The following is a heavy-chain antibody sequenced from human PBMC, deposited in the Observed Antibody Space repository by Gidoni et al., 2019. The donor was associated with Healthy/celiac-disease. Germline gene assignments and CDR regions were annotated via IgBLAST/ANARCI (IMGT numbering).Heavy chain of an antibody. CDR3: AKDMGELGSKGFDY. Sequence: EVQLVESGGGLVQPGRSLRTSCAASGFTFDDYAMHWVRQAPGKGLEWVSGISWNSGSIGYADSVKGRFTISRDNAKNSLYLQMNSLRAEDTALYYCAKDMGELGSKGFDYWGQGTLVTVSS. CDR2: ISWNSGSI. CDR1: GFTFDDYA. D-gene: IGHD1-7*01. J-gene: IGHJ4*02. V-gene: IGHV3-9*01.